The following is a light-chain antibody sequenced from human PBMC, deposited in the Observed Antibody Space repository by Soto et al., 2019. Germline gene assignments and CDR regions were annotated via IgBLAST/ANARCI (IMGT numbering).Light chain of an antibody. Sequence: EIVLTQSPATLSLSPGERATLSCRASQSVSSYLAWYQQKPGQAPRLLIYDASNRATGIPARFSGSGSGTDFTLTISSLEPKDFAVYYCQQRSNWPLFGGGTKVDIK. J-gene: IGKJ4*01. CDR3: QQRSNWPL. CDR2: DAS. CDR1: QSVSSY. V-gene: IGKV3-11*01.